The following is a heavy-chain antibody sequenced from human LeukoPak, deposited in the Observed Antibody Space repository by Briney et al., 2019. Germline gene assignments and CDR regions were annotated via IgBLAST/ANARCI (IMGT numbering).Heavy chain of an antibody. CDR3: ARVLGGYSYGFDY. CDR1: GFTFSSYW. CDR2: IKQDGSEK. J-gene: IGHJ4*02. V-gene: IGHV3-7*03. D-gene: IGHD5-18*01. Sequence: GGSLRLSCAASGFTFSSYWMSWVRQAPGEGLEWVANIKQDGSEKYYVDSVKGRFTISRDNAKNSLYLQMNSLRAEDTAVYYCARVLGGYSYGFDYWGQGTLVTVSS.